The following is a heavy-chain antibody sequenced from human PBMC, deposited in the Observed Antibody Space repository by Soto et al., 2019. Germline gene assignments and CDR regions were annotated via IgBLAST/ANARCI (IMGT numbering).Heavy chain of an antibody. D-gene: IGHD2-15*01. Sequence: QVQLVESGGGVVQPGRSLRLSCAASGFTFSSYGMHWVRQAPGKGLEWVAVIWYDGSNKYYADSVKGRFTISRDNSKNTLYLQMNSLRAEDTAVYYCAREKGLYRSGGSCDYYYYGMDVWGQGTTVTVSS. CDR1: GFTFSSYG. CDR2: IWYDGSNK. V-gene: IGHV3-33*01. J-gene: IGHJ6*02. CDR3: AREKGLYRSGGSCDYYYYGMDV.